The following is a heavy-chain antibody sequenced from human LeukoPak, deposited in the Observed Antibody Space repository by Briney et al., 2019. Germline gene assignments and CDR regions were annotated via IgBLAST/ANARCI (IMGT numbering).Heavy chain of an antibody. CDR2: ISSSSSTI. CDR3: ASYYYDGSGVYYFDY. D-gene: IGHD3-22*01. Sequence: PGGSLRLSCAASGFTFSSYEMNWVRQAPGKGLEWVSYISSSSSTIYYADSVKGRFTISRDNAKNSLYLQMNSLRAEDTAVYYCASYYYDGSGVYYFDYWGQGTLVTVSS. V-gene: IGHV3-48*01. CDR1: GFTFSSYE. J-gene: IGHJ4*02.